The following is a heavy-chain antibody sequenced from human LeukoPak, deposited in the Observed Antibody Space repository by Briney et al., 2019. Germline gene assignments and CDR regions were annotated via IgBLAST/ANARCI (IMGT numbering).Heavy chain of an antibody. V-gene: IGHV3-7*01. D-gene: IGHD6-13*01. Sequence: GGSLRLSCAASGFTFITYWMSWVRQAPGKGLEWVANIKQDGSEKYYVDSVKGRFTISRDNAKNSLYLQMNSLRAEDTAVYYCARAKAGSSWKGSWKKYYYTDVWGKGTTVTVSS. CDR3: ARAKAGSSWKGSWKKYYYTDV. CDR1: GFTFITYW. CDR2: IKQDGSEK. J-gene: IGHJ6*03.